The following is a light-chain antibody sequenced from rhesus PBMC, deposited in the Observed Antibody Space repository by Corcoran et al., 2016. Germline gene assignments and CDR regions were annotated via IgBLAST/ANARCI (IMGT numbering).Light chain of an antibody. CDR3: QQFNSRPFT. CDR2: RAS. CDR1: QDISTW. J-gene: IGKJ3*01. Sequence: DIQMTQSPSSLSTSVGDTVTITCRESQDISTWLAWYQQKPGKAPKLLIYRASPLQGGVPSRFSGSGSGTDFTLPISSLQSEDFATYYCQQFNSRPFTFGPGTKLEI. V-gene: IGKV1-22*01.